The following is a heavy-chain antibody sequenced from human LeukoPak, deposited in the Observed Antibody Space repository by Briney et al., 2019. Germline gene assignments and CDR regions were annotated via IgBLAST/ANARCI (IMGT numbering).Heavy chain of an antibody. CDR3: AKDIGRSSSWYYFDY. Sequence: GGSLRLSCAASGFTFDDYTMHWVRQAPGKGLEWVSLISWDGGSTYYADSVKGRFTISRDNSKNSLYLQMNSLRTEDTALYYCAKDIGRSSSWYYFDYWGQGTLVTVSS. J-gene: IGHJ4*02. D-gene: IGHD6-13*01. CDR2: ISWDGGST. V-gene: IGHV3-43*01. CDR1: GFTFDDYT.